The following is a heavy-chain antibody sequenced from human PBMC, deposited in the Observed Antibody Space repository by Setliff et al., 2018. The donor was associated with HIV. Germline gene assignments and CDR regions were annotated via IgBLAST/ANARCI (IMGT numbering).Heavy chain of an antibody. CDR3: AYSGRQLRGPYFDF. J-gene: IGHJ4*02. CDR2: IYWNNNK. CDR1: GGSIKSSSDY. D-gene: IGHD1-1*01. Sequence: LSLTCTVSGGSIKSSSDYWGWIRQPPGKGLEWLAFIYWNNNKHYSTSLKSRLTVTKDTSKNRVVLTMTNMDPVDTATYYCAYSGRQLRGPYFDFWGQGTPVTVS. V-gene: IGHV2-5*01.